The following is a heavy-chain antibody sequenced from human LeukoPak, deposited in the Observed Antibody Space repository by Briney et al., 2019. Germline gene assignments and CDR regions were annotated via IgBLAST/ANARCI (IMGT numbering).Heavy chain of an antibody. D-gene: IGHD1-1*01. CDR3: ARRYGTSANWFDP. Sequence: GGSLRLSCAASGFTVSSNYMNWVRQAPGKGLEWVSVIYSGGNTYYADSVKGGFTISRDNSKNTLYLQMNSLRAEDTAVYYCARRYGTSANWFDPWGQGTLVTVSS. CDR2: IYSGGNT. CDR1: GFTVSSNY. J-gene: IGHJ5*02. V-gene: IGHV3-66*01.